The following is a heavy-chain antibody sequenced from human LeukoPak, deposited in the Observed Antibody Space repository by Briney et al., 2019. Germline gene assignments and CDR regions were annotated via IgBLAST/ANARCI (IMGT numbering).Heavy chain of an antibody. J-gene: IGHJ4*01. Sequence: SETLSPTCAVSGGSIGSDASSWSWIRQPPGKGLEWIGYIYDSGRAFYNESLKSRVTMSVDRSKNQFSLNLHSVTAADTAVYYCTTDLGYVRLEDSGPGSQVTVSS. CDR1: GGSIGSDASS. V-gene: IGHV4-30-2*01. D-gene: IGHD1-1*01. CDR3: TTDLGYVRLED. CDR2: IYDSGRA.